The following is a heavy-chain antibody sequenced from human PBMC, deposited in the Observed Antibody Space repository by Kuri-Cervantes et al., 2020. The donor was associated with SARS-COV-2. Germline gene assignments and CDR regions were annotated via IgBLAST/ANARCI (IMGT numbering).Heavy chain of an antibody. CDR1: GYTLTELS. CDR2: FDPEDGET. J-gene: IGHJ4*02. V-gene: IGHV1-24*01. CDR3: ARVPYDSSYYYFDY. Sequence: ASVKVSCKVSGYTLTELSMHWVRQAPGKGLEWMGGFDPEDGETIYAQRFQGRVTMTEDTSTDTAYMELSSLRSEDTAVYYCARVPYDSSYYYFDYWGQGTLVTVSS. D-gene: IGHD3-22*01.